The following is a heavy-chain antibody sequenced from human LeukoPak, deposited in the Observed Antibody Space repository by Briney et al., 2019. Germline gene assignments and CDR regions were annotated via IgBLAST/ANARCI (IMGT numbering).Heavy chain of an antibody. CDR3: ASILGGYVGARGGEHFDY. D-gene: IGHD5-12*01. J-gene: IGHJ4*02. CDR1: GGSISSGGYY. Sequence: PSETLSLTCTVSGGSISSGGYYWSWIRQPPGKGLEWIGYIYHSGSTYYNPSLKSRVTISVDRSKNQFSLKLSSVTAADTAVYYCASILGGYVGARGGEHFDYWGQGTLVTVSS. V-gene: IGHV4-30-2*01. CDR2: IYHSGST.